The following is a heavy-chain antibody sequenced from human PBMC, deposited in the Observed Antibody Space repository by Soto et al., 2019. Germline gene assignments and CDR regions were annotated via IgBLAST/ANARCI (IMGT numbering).Heavy chain of an antibody. CDR3: TRHVGAESMVYVILTPSQHYYMDF. J-gene: IGHJ6*03. CDR1: GFTFSGSA. CDR2: IRSKANSYAT. D-gene: IGHD2-8*01. V-gene: IGHV3-73*01. Sequence: GGSLRLSCAASGFTFSGSAIHWVRQSSGKGLEWVGRIRSKANSYATAYAASVKGRFTISRDDSKNTAYLQMNSLKTEDTAVYYCTRHVGAESMVYVILTPSQHYYMDFWGKGTTVTVSS.